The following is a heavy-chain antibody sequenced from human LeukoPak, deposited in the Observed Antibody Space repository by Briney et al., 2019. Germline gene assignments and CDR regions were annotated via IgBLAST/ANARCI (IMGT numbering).Heavy chain of an antibody. CDR3: ARRGGSGRSFDY. CDR1: GGSVCSGTYY. J-gene: IGHJ4*02. V-gene: IGHV4-61*01. CDR2: IFYTGST. Sequence: SETLSLTCTVSGGSVCSGTYYWCWIRQPPGKRLEWSGDIFYTGSTYYFPCLNNRPTNQVDTSNNQFSLTLSSVTASDTAVYYCARRGGSGRSFDYWGQGNLVTVSS. D-gene: IGHD3-10*01.